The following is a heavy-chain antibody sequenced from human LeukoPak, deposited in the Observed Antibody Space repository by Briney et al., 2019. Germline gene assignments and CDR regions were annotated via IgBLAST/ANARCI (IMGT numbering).Heavy chain of an antibody. CDR3: AKSPELTQLGALDY. J-gene: IGHJ4*02. Sequence: GGSLRLSCAASGFTFSDYYMSWIRQAPGKGLEWVSYISSSSSYTNYADSVKGRFTISRDNSKNSLYLQMNSLRTEDTALYYCAKSPELTQLGALDYWGQGTLVTVSS. CDR2: ISSSSSYT. CDR1: GFTFSDYY. D-gene: IGHD6-6*01. V-gene: IGHV3-11*03.